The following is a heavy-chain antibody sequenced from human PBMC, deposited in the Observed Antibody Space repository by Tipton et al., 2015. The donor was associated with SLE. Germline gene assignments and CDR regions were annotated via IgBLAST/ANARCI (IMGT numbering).Heavy chain of an antibody. Sequence: TLSLTCAVYGGSFSGYYWSWIRQSPGKGLEWIGEINHSGSTNYNPSLKSRVTISVDTSKKQFSLQMSSVTAADTALYYCARHKLGFSWSYFDSWGQGTLVTVSS. CDR2: INHSGST. V-gene: IGHV4-34*01. D-gene: IGHD3-3*01. CDR1: GGSFSGYY. CDR3: ARHKLGFSWSYFDS. J-gene: IGHJ4*02.